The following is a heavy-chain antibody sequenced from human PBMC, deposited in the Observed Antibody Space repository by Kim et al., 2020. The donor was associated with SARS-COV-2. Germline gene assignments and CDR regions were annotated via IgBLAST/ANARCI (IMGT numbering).Heavy chain of an antibody. CDR3: AKDISDSSSWYDNDAFDI. D-gene: IGHD6-13*01. V-gene: IGHV3-9*01. CDR2: ISWNSGSI. CDR1: GFTFDDYA. Sequence: GGSLRLSCAASGFTFDDYAMHWVRQAPGKGLEWVSGISWNSGSIGYADSVKGRFTISRDNAKNSLYLQMNSLRAEDTALYYCAKDISDSSSWYDNDAFDIWGQGTMVTVSS. J-gene: IGHJ3*02.